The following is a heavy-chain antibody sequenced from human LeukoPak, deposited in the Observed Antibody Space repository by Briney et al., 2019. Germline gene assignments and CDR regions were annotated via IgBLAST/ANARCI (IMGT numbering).Heavy chain of an antibody. CDR1: GFTFSNYA. D-gene: IGHD3-22*01. CDR3: AKDMSYYYDSSGYSGDAFDI. CDR2: ISSNGGST. J-gene: IGHJ3*02. Sequence: GGSLRLSCSASGFTFSNYAMHWVRQAPGKGLEYVSAISSNGGSTYYADSVKGRFTISRDNSKNTLYLQMNSLRAEDTAVYYCAKDMSYYYDSSGYSGDAFDIWGQGTMVTVSS. V-gene: IGHV3-64*04.